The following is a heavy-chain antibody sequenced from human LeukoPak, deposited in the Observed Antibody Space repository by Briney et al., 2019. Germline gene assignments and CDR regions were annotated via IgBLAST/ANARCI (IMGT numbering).Heavy chain of an antibody. CDR1: GGSISSYY. CDR3: ACGVGATRLRAFDI. D-gene: IGHD1-26*01. CDR2: IYTSGST. Sequence: SETLSLTCTVSGGSISSYYWSWIRQPAGKGLEWIGRIYTSGSTNYNPSLKSRVTISVDKSKNQFSLKLSSVTAADTAVYYCACGVGATRLRAFDICGQGTMVTVSS. J-gene: IGHJ3*02. V-gene: IGHV4-4*07.